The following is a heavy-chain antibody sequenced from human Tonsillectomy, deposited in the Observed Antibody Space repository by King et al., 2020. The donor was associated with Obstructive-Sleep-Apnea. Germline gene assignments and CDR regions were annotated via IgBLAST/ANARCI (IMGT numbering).Heavy chain of an antibody. CDR1: GYSFTSYW. CDR3: ARHRYYYDSSGYSQYYFDY. CDR2: IDPSDSYT. V-gene: IGHV5-10-1*01. Sequence: QLVQSGAEVKKPGESLRISCWGSGYSFTSYWISWVRQMPGKGLEWMGRIDPSDSYTNYSPSFQGHVTISADKSIRTAYLQWSSLQASDTAMYYCARHRYYYDSSGYSQYYFDYWGQGTLVTVSS. J-gene: IGHJ4*02. D-gene: IGHD3-22*01.